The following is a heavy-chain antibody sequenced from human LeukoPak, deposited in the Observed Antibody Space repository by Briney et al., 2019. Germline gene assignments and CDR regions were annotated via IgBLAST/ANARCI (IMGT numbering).Heavy chain of an antibody. CDR1: GGTFSSYA. V-gene: IGHV1-46*01. Sequence: ASVKVSCKASGGTFSSYAISWVRQAPGQGLEWMGIINPSGGSTSYAQKFQGRVTMTRDTSTSTVYMELSSLRSEDTAVYYCASGSSGQDFRFDPWGQGTLVTVSS. D-gene: IGHD3-22*01. J-gene: IGHJ5*02. CDR3: ASGSSGQDFRFDP. CDR2: INPSGGST.